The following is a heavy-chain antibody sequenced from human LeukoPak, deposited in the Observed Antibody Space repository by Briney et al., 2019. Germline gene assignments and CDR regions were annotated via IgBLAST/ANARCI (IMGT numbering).Heavy chain of an antibody. D-gene: IGHD3-22*01. V-gene: IGHV3-30-3*01. CDR2: ISYDGSNK. J-gene: IGHJ4*02. CDR1: GFTFSSYA. CDR3: ARSQLPYYYDSSGYVPDY. Sequence: PGGSLRLSCAASGFTFSSYAMHWVRQAPGKGLEWVAVISYDGSNKYYADSVKGRFTISRDNSKNTLYLQVNSLRAEDTAVYYCARSQLPYYYDSSGYVPDYWGQGTLVTVSS.